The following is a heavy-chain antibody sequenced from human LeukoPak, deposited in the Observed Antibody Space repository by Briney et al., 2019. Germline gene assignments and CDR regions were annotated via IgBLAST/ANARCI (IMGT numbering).Heavy chain of an antibody. CDR1: GFTFSSYE. CDR2: ISSSGDTV. D-gene: IGHD5-24*01. V-gene: IGHV3-48*03. J-gene: IGHJ4*02. CDR3: ARHGGDGYKYDY. Sequence: GGPLRLSCAASGFTFSSYEMNWVRQAPGKGLEWVSYISSSGDTVSYADSVKGRFTISRDNAENSLYLQMNSLRAEDTAVYYCARHGGDGYKYDYWGQGTLVTVSA.